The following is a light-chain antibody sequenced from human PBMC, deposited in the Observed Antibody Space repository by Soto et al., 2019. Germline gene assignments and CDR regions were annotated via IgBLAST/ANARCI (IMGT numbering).Light chain of an antibody. CDR3: QQRSSWPLT. J-gene: IGKJ4*01. CDR2: DAS. V-gene: IGKV3-11*01. CDR1: QSVSSF. Sequence: EIVLTQSPATLALSPGERATLSCRASQSVSSFLAWYQQKPGQAPRLLIYDASKRATGISARFSGSGSVTDFNLAISSLEPEDFAVYYCQQRSSWPLTFGGGTKVEIK.